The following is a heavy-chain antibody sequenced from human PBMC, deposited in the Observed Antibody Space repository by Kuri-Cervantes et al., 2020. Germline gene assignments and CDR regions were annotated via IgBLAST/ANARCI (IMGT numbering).Heavy chain of an antibody. Sequence: ASVNVSRKGSGYSFTSYYMHWVRQAPGQGLEWMGWINPNSCGTKDAQKFQGRVTMTRDTSISTDYMELSRLRADYTAVYYCAGQLGYCSSTSCYDYWGQGTLVTVSS. CDR1: GYSFTSYY. CDR2: INPNSCGT. J-gene: IGHJ4*02. V-gene: IGHV1-2*02. CDR3: AGQLGYCSSTSCYDY. D-gene: IGHD2-2*01.